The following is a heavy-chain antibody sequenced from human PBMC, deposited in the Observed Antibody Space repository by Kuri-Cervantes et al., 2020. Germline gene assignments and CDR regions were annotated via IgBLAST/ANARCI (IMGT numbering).Heavy chain of an antibody. CDR1: GFTVSSSY. CDR3: AKGVSSNNYSPNDY. CDR2: INPSGGST. J-gene: IGHJ4*02. V-gene: IGHV3-53*01. D-gene: IGHD2-2*01. Sequence: GGSLRLSCAASGFTVSSSYMSWVRQASGKGLEWVSVINPSGGSTYYAGSVKGRFTVSRDNSKNTLFLQMNSLTVEDTAVYYCAKGVSSNNYSPNDYWGQGTLVTVSS.